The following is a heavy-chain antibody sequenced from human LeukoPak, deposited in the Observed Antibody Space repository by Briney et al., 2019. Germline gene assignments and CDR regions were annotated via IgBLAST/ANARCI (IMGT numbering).Heavy chain of an antibody. CDR3: ARDTYGSGSYWFDP. Sequence: GGSLRLSCAASGFTFSSYSVNWVRQAPGKGLEWVSSISSSSSYIYYADSVKGRFTISRDNAKNSLYLQMNSLRAEDTAVYYCARDTYGSGSYWFDPWGQGTLVTVSS. J-gene: IGHJ5*02. V-gene: IGHV3-21*01. D-gene: IGHD3-10*01. CDR2: ISSSSSYI. CDR1: GFTFSSYS.